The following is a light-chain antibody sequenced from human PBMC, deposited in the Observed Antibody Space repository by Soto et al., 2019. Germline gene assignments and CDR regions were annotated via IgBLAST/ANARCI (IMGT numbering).Light chain of an antibody. CDR2: GAS. CDR1: QSVSSSY. CDR3: QEYNSNWT. Sequence: EIVLTQSPGTLSLSPGERATLSCRASQSVSSSYLAWYQQKPGQAPRLLIYGASTRATGIPARFSGSGSGTEFTLTISSLQPDDFGTYYCQEYNSNWTFGQGTKV. V-gene: IGKV3-20*01. J-gene: IGKJ1*01.